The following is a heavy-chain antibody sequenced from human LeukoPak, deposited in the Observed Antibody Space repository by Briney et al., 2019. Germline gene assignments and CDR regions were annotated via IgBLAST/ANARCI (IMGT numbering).Heavy chain of an antibody. CDR3: ARDKRKLAFDY. CDR2: IYTSGST. CDR1: GGSISSGSYY. J-gene: IGHJ4*02. V-gene: IGHV4-61*02. D-gene: IGHD6-6*01. Sequence: SETLSLTCTVSGGSISSGSYYWSWIRQPAGKGLEWIGRIYTSGSTNYNPSLKSRVTISVDTSKNQFSLKLSSVTAADTAVYYCARDKRKLAFDYWGQGTLVTVSS.